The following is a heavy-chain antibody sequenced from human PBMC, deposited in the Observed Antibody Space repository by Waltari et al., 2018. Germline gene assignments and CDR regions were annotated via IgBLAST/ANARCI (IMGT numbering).Heavy chain of an antibody. Sequence: EVQLVESGGGLVQPGGSLRLSCAVSGFNVSRKYMSCVRPAPGKGLEWISVIYSGDTTYYADSVRGRFTLSRDNSKNTFFLQMDSLRVEDTAIYYCAREKPTSDDFWSGREYYFDYWGQGTLVTVSS. D-gene: IGHD3-3*01. J-gene: IGHJ4*02. CDR1: GFNVSRKY. CDR3: AREKPTSDDFWSGREYYFDY. CDR2: IYSGDTT. V-gene: IGHV3-66*02.